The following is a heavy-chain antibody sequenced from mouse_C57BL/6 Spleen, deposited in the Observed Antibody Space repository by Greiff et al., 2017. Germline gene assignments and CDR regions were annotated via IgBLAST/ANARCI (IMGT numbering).Heavy chain of an antibody. CDR2: ISDGGSYT. CDR1: GFTFSSYA. J-gene: IGHJ2*01. Sequence: DVMLVESGGGLVKPGGSLKLSCAASGFTFSSYAMSWVRQTPEKRLEWVATISDGGSYTYYPDNVKGRFTISRDNAKNNLYLQMSHLKSEDTAMYYCARDYGSSHSYYFDYWGQGTTLTVSS. V-gene: IGHV5-4*01. D-gene: IGHD1-1*01. CDR3: ARDYGSSHSYYFDY.